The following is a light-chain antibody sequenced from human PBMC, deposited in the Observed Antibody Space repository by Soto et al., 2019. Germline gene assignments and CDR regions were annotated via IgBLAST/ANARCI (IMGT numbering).Light chain of an antibody. Sequence: DIQMTQPPLSMSPSVRERATITCLASQSISIYLNWYQQKPGKAPKLLIYAASSLQSGVPSRFSGSGSGTDFTLTISSLQPEDFATYYCQQSYSTLWTFGQGTKV. CDR3: QQSYSTLWT. CDR1: QSISIY. V-gene: IGKV1-39*01. J-gene: IGKJ1*01. CDR2: AAS.